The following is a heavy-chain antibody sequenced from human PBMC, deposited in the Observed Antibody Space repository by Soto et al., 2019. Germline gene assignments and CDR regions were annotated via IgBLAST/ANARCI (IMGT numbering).Heavy chain of an antibody. J-gene: IGHJ3*02. CDR3: ARDKSIAAAGSDAFDI. Sequence: QVQLVESGGGVVQPGRSLRLSCAASGFTFSSYGMHWVRQAPGKGLEWVAVIWYDGSNKYYADSVKGRFTISRDNSKNTLYLQMNSLRVEDTAVYYCARDKSIAAAGSDAFDIWGQGTMVTVSS. V-gene: IGHV3-33*01. D-gene: IGHD6-13*01. CDR1: GFTFSSYG. CDR2: IWYDGSNK.